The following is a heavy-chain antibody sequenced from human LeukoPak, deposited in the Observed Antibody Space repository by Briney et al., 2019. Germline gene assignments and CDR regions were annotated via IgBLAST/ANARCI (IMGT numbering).Heavy chain of an antibody. CDR3: ARVYYSSSYDYWYFDL. CDR1: GGSISRYY. D-gene: IGHD6-13*01. J-gene: IGHJ2*01. Sequence: SETLSLTCTVSGGSISRYYWSWIRQPPGKGLEWMGYKNYSGSTNYNRSLTSRVTISVDTSKNQFSLKLSSVTAADTAVYYCARVYYSSSYDYWYFDLWGRGTLVTVSS. CDR2: KNYSGST. V-gene: IGHV4-59*01.